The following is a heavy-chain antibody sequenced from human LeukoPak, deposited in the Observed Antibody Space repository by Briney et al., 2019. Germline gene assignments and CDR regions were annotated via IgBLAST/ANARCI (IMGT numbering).Heavy chain of an antibody. CDR1: GGSFSGYY. D-gene: IGHD2-2*01. Sequence: PSETLSLTCAVYGGSFSGYYWSWIRQPPGKGLEWIGEINHSGSTNYNPSLKSRVTISVDTSKSQFSLKLTSVTAADTAVYHCARGRTGAAALDFWGPGTLVTVSS. CDR2: INHSGST. J-gene: IGHJ4*02. V-gene: IGHV4-34*01. CDR3: ARGRTGAAALDF.